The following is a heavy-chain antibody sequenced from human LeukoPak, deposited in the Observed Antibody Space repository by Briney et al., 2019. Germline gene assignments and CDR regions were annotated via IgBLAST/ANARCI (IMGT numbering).Heavy chain of an antibody. CDR2: IYHSGST. CDR1: GFTFSSYT. J-gene: IGHJ3*02. CDR3: ARGMWTFDI. V-gene: IGHV4-38-2*01. Sequence: GSLRLSCAASGFTFSSYTMNWARQAPGKGLEWIGSIYHSGSTNYNPSLKSRVTISVDTSKNQFSLKVSSVTAADTAVYYCARGMWTFDIWGQGTMVTVSS. D-gene: IGHD2-21*01.